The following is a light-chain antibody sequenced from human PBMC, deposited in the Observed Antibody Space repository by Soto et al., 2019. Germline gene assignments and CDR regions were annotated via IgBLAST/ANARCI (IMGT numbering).Light chain of an antibody. CDR3: QQLNGYLELT. V-gene: IGKV1-9*01. CDR2: DAS. J-gene: IGKJ4*01. Sequence: DIKLTQSPSSLSASLGDRVTITCRASLRISKYLNWYQQKLGKAPKLLIYDASTLQSGVPSRFSGSRSGTEFTLTISSLQPEDFATYYCQQLNGYLELTFGGGTKVDIK. CDR1: LRISKY.